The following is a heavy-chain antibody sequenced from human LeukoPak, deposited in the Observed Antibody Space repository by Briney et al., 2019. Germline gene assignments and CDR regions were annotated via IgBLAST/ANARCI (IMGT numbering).Heavy chain of an antibody. CDR2: IYYTGGET. Sequence: ASETLSLTCTVSGGSINNYYWSWIRQPPGKGLEWIGYIYYTGGETNYNPSLKSRLTISVDTSKNQFSLMLTSVTAADTAVYYCARQHGGTAAFDIWAQGTMVTVSS. CDR3: ARQHGGTAAFDI. V-gene: IGHV4-59*08. D-gene: IGHD1-14*01. CDR1: GGSINNYY. J-gene: IGHJ3*02.